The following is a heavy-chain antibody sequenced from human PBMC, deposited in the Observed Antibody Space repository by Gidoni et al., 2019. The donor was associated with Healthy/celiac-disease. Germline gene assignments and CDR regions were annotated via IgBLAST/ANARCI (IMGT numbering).Heavy chain of an antibody. V-gene: IGHV3-30*18. D-gene: IGHD4-17*01. Sequence: QVQLVASGGGVVQPGRSLRLSCAASGFTFRSYGMHWVRQAPGKGLEWVAVISYDGSNKYYADSVKGRFTISRDNSKNTLYLQMNSLRAEDTAVYYCAKDSSGMTTVPTGAFDIWGQGTMVTVSS. CDR1: GFTFRSYG. CDR3: AKDSSGMTTVPTGAFDI. CDR2: ISYDGSNK. J-gene: IGHJ3*02.